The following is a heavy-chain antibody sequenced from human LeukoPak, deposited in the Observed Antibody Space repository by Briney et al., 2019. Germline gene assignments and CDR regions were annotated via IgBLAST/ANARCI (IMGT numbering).Heavy chain of an antibody. CDR3: ARRLIRWVVVAATQGRTGWFDP. J-gene: IGHJ5*02. CDR1: GGSISSSSYY. V-gene: IGHV4-39*07. CDR2: IYYSGST. Sequence: PSETLSLTCTVSGGSISSSSYYWGWIRQPPGKGLEWIGSIYYSGSTYYNPSLKSRVTISVDTSKNQFSLKLSSVTAADTAVYYCARRLIRWVVVAATQGRTGWFDPWGQGTLVTVSS. D-gene: IGHD2-15*01.